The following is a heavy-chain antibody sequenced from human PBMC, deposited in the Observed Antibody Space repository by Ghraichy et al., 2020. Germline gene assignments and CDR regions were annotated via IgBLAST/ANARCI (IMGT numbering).Heavy chain of an antibody. Sequence: SQTLSLTCTVSGASFTSPSYYWGWIRQPPGKGLEWIGNIYYSGSTYSNPSLTSRVTISIDTSENQFSLKLSSVTATDTAVYYCARVSFRRGYSSGLLIDYWGQGTQVTVSS. D-gene: IGHD5-18*01. CDR3: ARVSFRRGYSSGLLIDY. CDR1: GASFTSPSYY. J-gene: IGHJ4*02. V-gene: IGHV4-39*01. CDR2: IYYSGST.